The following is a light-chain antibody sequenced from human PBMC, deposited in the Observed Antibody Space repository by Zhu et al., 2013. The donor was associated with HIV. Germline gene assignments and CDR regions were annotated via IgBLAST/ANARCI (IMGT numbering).Light chain of an antibody. J-gene: IGKJ1*01. CDR1: QGISSY. CDR3: QQYYTYPRT. CDR2: AAS. Sequence: AIRMTQSPSSFSASTGDRVTITCRASQGISSYLAWYQQKPGKAPKLLISAASSLQSGVPSRFSGSGSGTDFTLTISCLQSEDFATYYCQQYYTYPRTFGQGTKVEIK. V-gene: IGKV1-8*01.